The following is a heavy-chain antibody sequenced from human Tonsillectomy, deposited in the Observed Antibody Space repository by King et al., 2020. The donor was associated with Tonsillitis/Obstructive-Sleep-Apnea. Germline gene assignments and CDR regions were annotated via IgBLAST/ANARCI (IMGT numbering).Heavy chain of an antibody. CDR1: GFTFSSYA. D-gene: IGHD3-22*01. CDR3: ARDVWDSSGYSLGFDI. J-gene: IGHJ3*02. CDR2: ISYDGSNK. V-gene: IGHV3-30*04. Sequence: VQLVESGGGVVQPGRSLRLSCAASGFTFSSYAMHWVRQAPGKGLEWVAVISYDGSNKYYADSVKGRFTISRDNSKNTLYLQMNSLRAEDTAVYYCARDVWDSSGYSLGFDIWGQGTMVTVSS.